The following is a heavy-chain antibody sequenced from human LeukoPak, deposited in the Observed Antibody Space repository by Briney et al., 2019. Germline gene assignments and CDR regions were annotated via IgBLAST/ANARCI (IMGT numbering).Heavy chain of an antibody. J-gene: IGHJ4*02. D-gene: IGHD6-19*01. CDR2: INPDGSET. CDR3: VRGGGSGNPFAS. CDR1: GFTFSWSW. V-gene: IGHV3-7*01. Sequence: GGSLRLSCATSGFTFSWSWMSWVRQAPGKGPEWVANINPDGSETNYMDSVKGRFTIARDNAMNSLYLQMNSLSAEDTSLYYCVRGGGSGNPFASWGQGALVTVSS.